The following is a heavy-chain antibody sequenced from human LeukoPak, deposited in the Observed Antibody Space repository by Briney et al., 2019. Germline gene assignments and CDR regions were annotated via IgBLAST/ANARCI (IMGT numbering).Heavy chain of an antibody. J-gene: IGHJ3*02. CDR2: INWNGGST. D-gene: IGHD5-18*01. CDR1: GFTFDDYG. V-gene: IGHV3-20*04. CDR3: ARDVRYTDAFDI. Sequence: PGGSLRLSCAASGFTFDDYGMSWVRQAPGKGLEWVSGINWNGGSTVYADSVKGRFTISRDNAKNSLYLQMNSLRAEDTALYYRARDVRYTDAFDIWGQGTMVTVSS.